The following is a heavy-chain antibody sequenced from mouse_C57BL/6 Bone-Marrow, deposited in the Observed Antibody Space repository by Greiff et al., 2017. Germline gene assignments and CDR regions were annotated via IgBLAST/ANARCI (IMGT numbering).Heavy chain of an antibody. D-gene: IGHD1-1*01. CDR2: IYPGSGST. CDR1: GYTFTSYW. Sequence: QVQLKQPGAELVKPGASVKMSCKASGYTFTSYWITWVKQRPGQGLEWIGDIYPGSGSTNYNEKFKGKATLTVDTSSSTAYLQLSRLTSEDSAVYYCARERGLLPYATDYWGQGTSVTVSS. J-gene: IGHJ4*01. CDR3: ARERGLLPYATDY. V-gene: IGHV1-55*01.